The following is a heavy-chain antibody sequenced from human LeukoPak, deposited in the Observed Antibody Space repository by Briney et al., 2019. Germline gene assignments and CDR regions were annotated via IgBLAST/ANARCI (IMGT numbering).Heavy chain of an antibody. Sequence: SETLSLTCTVSGGSISSGSYYWSWIRQPAGKGLEWIGRIYTSGSTNYNPSLKSRVTISVDTSKNQFSLKLSSVTAADTAVYYCARIPTDYYDSSGYPEYYSDYWGQGTLVTVSS. CDR2: IYTSGST. D-gene: IGHD3-22*01. V-gene: IGHV4-61*02. CDR3: ARIPTDYYDSSGYPEYYSDY. CDR1: GGSISSGSYY. J-gene: IGHJ4*02.